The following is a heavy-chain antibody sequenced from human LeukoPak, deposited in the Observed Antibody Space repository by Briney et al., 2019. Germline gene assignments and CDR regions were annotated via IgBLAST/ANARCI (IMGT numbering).Heavy chain of an antibody. CDR1: GFTFHDYA. V-gene: IGHV3-9*01. CDR2: ISWNSGSI. CDR3: AKDSGYSYGTTFYYYYGMDV. D-gene: IGHD5-18*01. Sequence: GRSLRLSCAASGFTFHDYAMHWVRQAPGKGLEWVSGISWNSGSIGYADSVKGRFTISRDNAKNSLYLQMNSLRAEDTALYYCAKDSGYSYGTTFYYYYGMDVWGQGTTVTVSS. J-gene: IGHJ6*02.